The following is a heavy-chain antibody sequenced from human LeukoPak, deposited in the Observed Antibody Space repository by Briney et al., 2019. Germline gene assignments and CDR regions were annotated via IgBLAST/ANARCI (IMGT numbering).Heavy chain of an antibody. J-gene: IGHJ5*02. Sequence: SETLSLTCAVYGGSPSGYSWSWIRQPPGEGLQWIGEIDESGSINYNPSLKSRVTISVVTTKNQFSLQLSSLTAADTAVYYCARENSGGTNWFDPWGQGTLVTVSS. CDR3: ARENSGGTNWFDP. V-gene: IGHV4-34*01. CDR1: GGSPSGYS. CDR2: IDESGSI. D-gene: IGHD2-15*01.